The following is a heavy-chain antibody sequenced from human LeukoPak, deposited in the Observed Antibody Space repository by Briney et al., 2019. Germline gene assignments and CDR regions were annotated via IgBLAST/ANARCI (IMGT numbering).Heavy chain of an antibody. CDR3: AREKRQQLVLYYYYYMDV. D-gene: IGHD6-13*01. CDR1: GGSVRGYY. J-gene: IGHJ6*03. Sequence: SETLSLTCTVSGGSVRGYYWNWIRRPAGKGLEWIGHIYSSGSTNYNPSLKSRVTISVDTSKNQFSLKLSSVTAADTAVYYCAREKRQQLVLYYYYYMDVWGKGTTVTVSS. CDR2: IYSSGST. V-gene: IGHV4-4*07.